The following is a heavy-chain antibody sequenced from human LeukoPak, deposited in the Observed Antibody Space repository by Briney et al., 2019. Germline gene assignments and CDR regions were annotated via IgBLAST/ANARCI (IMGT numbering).Heavy chain of an antibody. Sequence: GRSLRLSCTTSGFTFDDYAMHWVRQVPGKGLEWVSGITWNSVNIGYADSVRGRFTISRDNAKNSLYLQMNSLRAEDTALYYCAQYNAMAVFYYVDYWGQGTLVTVSS. CDR1: GFTFDDYA. D-gene: IGHD6-19*01. CDR2: ITWNSVNI. V-gene: IGHV3-9*01. CDR3: AQYNAMAVFYYVDY. J-gene: IGHJ4*02.